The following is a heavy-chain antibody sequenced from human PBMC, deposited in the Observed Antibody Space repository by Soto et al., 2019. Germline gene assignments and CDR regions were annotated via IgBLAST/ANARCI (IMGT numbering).Heavy chain of an antibody. D-gene: IGHD5-18*01. CDR3: ARSVNTAMAPLDY. V-gene: IGHV1-46*01. J-gene: IGHJ4*02. CDR1: GYTFTRYY. CDR2: INPSGGST. Sequence: ASVKVSCKASGYTFTRYYMHCVRQAPGQGLEWMGIINPSGGSTSYAQNFQGRLSMTRDTSTSTVYMELNSLRSEDTAVYYCARSVNTAMAPLDYWGQGTLVTVSS.